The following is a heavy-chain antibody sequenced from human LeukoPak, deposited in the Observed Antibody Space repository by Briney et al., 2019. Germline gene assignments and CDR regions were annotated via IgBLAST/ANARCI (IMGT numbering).Heavy chain of an antibody. CDR1: ELTVSSTY. J-gene: IGHJ4*02. CDR2: MYTGGTT. V-gene: IGHV3-53*01. CDR3: VRDRAAYYFDY. D-gene: IGHD6-13*01. Sequence: PGGSLRLSCAASELTVSSTYMSWVRQAPGKGLEWVALMYTGGTTYYADSVKGRFIISRDNSKNTLSLQLNSLRAEDTAVYYCVRDRAAYYFDYWGQGTLVTVSP.